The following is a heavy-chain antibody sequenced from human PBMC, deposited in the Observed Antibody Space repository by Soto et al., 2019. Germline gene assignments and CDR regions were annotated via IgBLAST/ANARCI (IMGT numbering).Heavy chain of an antibody. CDR3: TRLISAAQDY. V-gene: IGHV3-73*01. CDR2: IRDRAFSYAT. J-gene: IGHJ4*02. D-gene: IGHD3-10*01. CDR1: GFVFKDSS. Sequence: EVLLVESGGGLVQPGGSLKLSCAASGFVFKDSSIHWVRQASGKRLEWVGRIRDRAFSYATAYAASVKGRFTISRDDSTNTAYLQMNSLKTEDTAIYYCTRLISAAQDYWGQGTLVTVSS.